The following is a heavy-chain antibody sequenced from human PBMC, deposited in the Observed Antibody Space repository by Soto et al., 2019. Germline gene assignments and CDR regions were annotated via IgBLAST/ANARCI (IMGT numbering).Heavy chain of an antibody. V-gene: IGHV3-23*01. D-gene: IGHD2-15*01. CDR2: ISGSGGST. J-gene: IGHJ4*02. Sequence: GGSLRLSCAASGFTFSSYAMSWVRQAPGKGLEWVSAISGSGGSTYYADSVKGRFTISRDNSKNKLYLQMNSLRAEDTAVYCCTKDDSRPFPFDYWGQGTLVTVSS. CDR1: GFTFSSYA. CDR3: TKDDSRPFPFDY.